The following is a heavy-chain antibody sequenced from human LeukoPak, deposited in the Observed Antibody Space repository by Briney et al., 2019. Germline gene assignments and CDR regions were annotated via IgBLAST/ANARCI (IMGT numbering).Heavy chain of an antibody. CDR2: ISYDGSNK. CDR3: ASLAPIVVVTAVRMDV. J-gene: IGHJ6*02. CDR1: GFTFSSYA. V-gene: IGHV3-30-3*01. Sequence: GGSLRFSCAASGFTFSSYAMHWVRQAPGKGLEWVAVISYDGSNKYYADSVKGRFTISRDNSKNTLYLQMNSLRAEDTAVYYCASLAPIVVVTAVRMDVWGQGTTVTVSS. D-gene: IGHD2-21*02.